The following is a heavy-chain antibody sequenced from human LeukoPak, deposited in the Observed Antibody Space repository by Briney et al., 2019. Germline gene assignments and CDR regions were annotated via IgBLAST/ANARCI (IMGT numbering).Heavy chain of an antibody. CDR3: ARDPPPIVRGIILTGYFDY. D-gene: IGHD3-10*01. J-gene: IGHJ4*02. V-gene: IGHV3-23*01. CDR2: ISDNGGST. CDR1: GFTFSSYA. Sequence: GGSLRLSCAASGFTFSSYAMSWVRQAPGKGLEWVSSISDNGGSTFYADSVKGRFTISRDNSKNTLYLEMHSLRVEDTAVYYCARDPPPIVRGIILTGYFDYWGQGTLVTVSS.